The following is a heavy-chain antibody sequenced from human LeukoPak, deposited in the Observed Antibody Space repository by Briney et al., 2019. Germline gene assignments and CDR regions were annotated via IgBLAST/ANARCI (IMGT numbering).Heavy chain of an antibody. V-gene: IGHV3-74*01. J-gene: IGHJ4*02. CDR1: GFSFSYYW. D-gene: IGHD3-22*01. Sequence: GGSLRLSCAAPGFSFSYYWMHWVRQGSGKGPVWVSRIIGDGTRTDYADSVKGRFTISRDNSKNTLYLQMNSLRAEDTAVYYCASVYGSGYSYYFDYWGQGTLVTVSS. CDR2: IIGDGTRT. CDR3: ASVYGSGYSYYFDY.